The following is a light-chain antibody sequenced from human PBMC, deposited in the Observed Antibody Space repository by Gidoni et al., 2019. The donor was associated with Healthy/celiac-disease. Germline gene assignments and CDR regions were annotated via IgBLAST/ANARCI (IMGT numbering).Light chain of an antibody. Sequence: EIVFTQSPGTLSLSPGERATLSCRASQSVSSSYLAWYQQKPGQAPRLLIYGASSRATGIPDRFSGSGSGTDFTLTISRLEPEDFAVYYCQQYGSSPPTLGQGTKVEIK. CDR2: GAS. CDR1: QSVSSSY. J-gene: IGKJ1*01. CDR3: QQYGSSPPT. V-gene: IGKV3-20*01.